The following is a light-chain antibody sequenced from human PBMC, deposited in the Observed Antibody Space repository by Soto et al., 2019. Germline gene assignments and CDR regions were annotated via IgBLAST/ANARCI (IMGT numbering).Light chain of an antibody. CDR3: QKTSSGNPV. J-gene: IGKJ1*01. V-gene: IGKV1-39*01. Sequence: DIQMTQSPSSLSASIGDRVTLTCRASQRIGTNLNWYQQRPGKAPKLLIYAVSSLQSGVSSRFSGSGSGTDFTLSINSLQSEDFATYYCQKTSSGNPVFGKGTKVDIK. CDR2: AVS. CDR1: QRIGTN.